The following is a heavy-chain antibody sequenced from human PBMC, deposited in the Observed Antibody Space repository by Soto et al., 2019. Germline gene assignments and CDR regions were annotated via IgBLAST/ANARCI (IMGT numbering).Heavy chain of an antibody. CDR3: VKNSGWFNT. Sequence: GGALRLSCAASGFTFGTTDMSWVRQAPGEGLEWVSTIDGSGGITYYADSVKGRFTISRDNSRNTVYLQMNSLRGDDTALYYCVKNSGWFNTWGQGSLVTVSS. D-gene: IGHD3-10*01. CDR2: IDGSGGIT. CDR1: GFTFGTTD. V-gene: IGHV3-23*01. J-gene: IGHJ5*02.